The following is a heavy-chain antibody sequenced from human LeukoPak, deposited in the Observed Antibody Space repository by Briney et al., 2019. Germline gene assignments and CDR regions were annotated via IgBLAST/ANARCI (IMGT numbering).Heavy chain of an antibody. D-gene: IGHD1-26*01. J-gene: IGHJ4*02. CDR3: ARRLGATQPYFDF. CDR2: IHPGDSET. V-gene: IGHV5-51*01. CDR1: GYRFTSYW. Sequence: LGESLKISCKGSGYRFTSYWIGWVRQMPGKGLECMGIIHPGDSETRYSPSFQGQVTISADKSISTAYLQWSGLKASDTAMYYCARRLGATQPYFDFWGQGALVTVSS.